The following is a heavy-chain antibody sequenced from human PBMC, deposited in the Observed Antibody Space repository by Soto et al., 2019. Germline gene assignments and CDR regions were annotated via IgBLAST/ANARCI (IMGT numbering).Heavy chain of an antibody. D-gene: IGHD3-3*01. CDR1: GGSISSSSYY. CDR2: IYYSGST. CDR3: ARRRDYTTIFGVVYGMDV. J-gene: IGHJ6*02. Sequence: PSETLPLTCTVSGGSISSSSYYWGWIRQPPGKGLEWIGSIYYSGSTYYNPSLKSRVTISVDTSKNQFSLKLSSVTAADTAVYYCARRRDYTTIFGVVYGMDVWGQGTTVTVSS. V-gene: IGHV4-39*01.